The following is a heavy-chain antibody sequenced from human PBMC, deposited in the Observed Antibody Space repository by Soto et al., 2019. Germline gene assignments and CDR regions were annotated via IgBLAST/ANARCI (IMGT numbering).Heavy chain of an antibody. CDR3: ARWVSATDFDS. CDR1: GYTFSSFE. D-gene: IGHD2-8*01. Sequence: QVRLVQSGAEVKKPGASVKVSCKASGYTFSSFEIHSVRQAAGQGLEWMGWMNPNNGDTGHAQKFQGRVTMTRNTSISTAFMELRSLRSEDTAMFYCARWVSATDFDSWGQGTLVTVSS. J-gene: IGHJ4*02. CDR2: MNPNNGDT. V-gene: IGHV1-8*01.